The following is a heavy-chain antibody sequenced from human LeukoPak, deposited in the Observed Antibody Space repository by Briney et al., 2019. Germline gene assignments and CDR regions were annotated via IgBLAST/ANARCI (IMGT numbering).Heavy chain of an antibody. J-gene: IGHJ4*02. CDR1: GGSSSGYY. D-gene: IGHD4-17*01. Sequence: SETLSLTCAVHGGSSSGYYWSAIRHPQGKGLDWIGLINHSGSTKYDPSLKSRVTISVDSSKNQFSLKLSSVTAVDVAVFYCARGDYGEDYWGQGTLVTVSS. CDR3: ARGDYGEDY. CDR2: INHSGST. V-gene: IGHV4-34*01.